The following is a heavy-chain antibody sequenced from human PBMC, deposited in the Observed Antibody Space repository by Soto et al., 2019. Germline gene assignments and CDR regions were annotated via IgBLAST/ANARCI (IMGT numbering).Heavy chain of an antibody. V-gene: IGHV3-23*01. J-gene: IGHJ6*02. Sequence: QPGGSLRLSCEVSGFTFSNFAMSWVRQAPGKGLEWVSTISTRGGSTYYADSVKGRFSVSRDNSNNTLSLQMSSLRAEDTAVYFCAKWLSPHQQHLVVYSYYGMDVWGQGTTVTVSS. CDR2: ISTRGGST. CDR3: AKWLSPHQQHLVVYSYYGMDV. CDR1: GFTFSNFA. D-gene: IGHD6-13*01.